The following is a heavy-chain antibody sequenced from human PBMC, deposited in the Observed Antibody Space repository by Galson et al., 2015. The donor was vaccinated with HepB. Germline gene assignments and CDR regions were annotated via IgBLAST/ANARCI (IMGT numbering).Heavy chain of an antibody. CDR1: GFTVSGNY. CDR2: IYGGGRP. D-gene: IGHD6-19*01. CDR3: ATVMGYSSGWHFHH. Sequence: SLRLSCAASGFTVSGNYMTWVRQAPGKGLECVSIIYGGGRPYHAESVKGRFTISRDNSKNKLYLQMNSLRAEDTALYYCATVMGYSSGWHFHHWGQGTLLTVSS. J-gene: IGHJ1*01. V-gene: IGHV3-53*01.